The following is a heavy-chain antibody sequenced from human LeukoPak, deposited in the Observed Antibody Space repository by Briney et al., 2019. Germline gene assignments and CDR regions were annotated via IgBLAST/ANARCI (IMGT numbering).Heavy chain of an antibody. CDR1: GGSISSSTYY. J-gene: IGHJ4*02. V-gene: IGHV4-39*07. CDR3: ARMRRFYYDNSSSWQYVFDY. Sequence: SETLSLTCTVSGGSISSSTYYWGWIRQTPGKGLEWLGYILQGATTDYNPSLNNRVTISVDASKHQFSLNLRSATAADTAVYYCARMRRFYYDNSSSWQYVFDYWGQGSLVTVSS. D-gene: IGHD3-22*01. CDR2: ILQGATT.